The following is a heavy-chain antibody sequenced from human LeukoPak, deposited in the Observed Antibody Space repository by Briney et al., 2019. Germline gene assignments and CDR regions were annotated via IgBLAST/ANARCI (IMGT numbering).Heavy chain of an antibody. Sequence: ASVKVSCKASGGTFSSYAISWVRQAPGQGLEWMGGIIPIFGTANYAQKFQGRVTITADESTSTAYMELSSLRSEDTAVYYCARSPYYYDSSGYRDYWGQGTLVTVSS. J-gene: IGHJ4*02. D-gene: IGHD3-22*01. CDR2: IIPIFGTA. V-gene: IGHV1-69*13. CDR3: ARSPYYYDSSGYRDY. CDR1: GGTFSSYA.